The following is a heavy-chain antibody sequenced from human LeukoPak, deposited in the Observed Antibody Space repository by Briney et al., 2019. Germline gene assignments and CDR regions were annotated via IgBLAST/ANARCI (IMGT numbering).Heavy chain of an antibody. D-gene: IGHD3-10*01. V-gene: IGHV1-46*01. Sequence: ASVKVSCKASGYTFTSYYMHWVRQTPGQGLEWMGIINPSGGSTNYAQKFQGRVTMTRDTSTNTVYMELSSLRSEDTAVYYCARGPSITMVRGGQWYYYMDVWGKGTTVTISS. CDR3: ARGPSITMVRGGQWYYYMDV. J-gene: IGHJ6*03. CDR1: GYTFTSYY. CDR2: INPSGGST.